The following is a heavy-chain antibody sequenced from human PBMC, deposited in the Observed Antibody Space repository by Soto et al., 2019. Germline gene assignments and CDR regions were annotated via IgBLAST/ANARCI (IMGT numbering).Heavy chain of an antibody. D-gene: IGHD2-15*01. CDR3: ARDLGGWPDY. CDR1: GCTFTGYY. Sequence: ASVKVSCKASGCTFTGYYMHWVRQAPGQRLEWMGWINAGNGNTKYSQKFQGRVTVTKDTSASTAYMELSSLRSEDTAVYYCARDLGGWPDYWGQGTLVTVSS. CDR2: INAGNGNT. V-gene: IGHV1-3*01. J-gene: IGHJ4*02.